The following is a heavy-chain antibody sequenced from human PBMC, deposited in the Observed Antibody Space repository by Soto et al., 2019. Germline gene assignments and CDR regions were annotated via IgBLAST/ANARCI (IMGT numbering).Heavy chain of an antibody. CDR1: GGSISSSNYY. CDR2: IYYSGST. J-gene: IGHJ4*02. V-gene: IGHV4-39*01. D-gene: IGHD5-12*01. CDR3: ARHGRRDGYKFPIYYFDY. Sequence: SETLSLTCTVSGGSISSSNYYWGWIRQPPGKGLEWIGSIYYSGSTYQNPSLKSRVTISVDTSKNQFSLKLRSVTAADTAVYYCARHGRRDGYKFPIYYFDYWGQGTLVTVSS.